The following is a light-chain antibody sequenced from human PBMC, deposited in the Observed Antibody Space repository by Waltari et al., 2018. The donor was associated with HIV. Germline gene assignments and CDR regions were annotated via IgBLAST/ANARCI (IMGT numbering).Light chain of an antibody. CDR2: DAS. V-gene: IGKV3-11*01. Sequence: EIMLTQSPATLSLSPGKRATLSCRASQSVATYLAWFQQNPGQAPRLLIYDASNRATGVPARFGGSGSGTDFTLTISRLEPEDFGVYYCQQRSFPITFGQGTRLEI. J-gene: IGKJ5*01. CDR1: QSVATY. CDR3: QQRSFPIT.